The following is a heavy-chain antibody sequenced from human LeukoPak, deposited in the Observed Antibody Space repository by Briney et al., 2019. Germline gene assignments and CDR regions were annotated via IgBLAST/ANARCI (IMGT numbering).Heavy chain of an antibody. J-gene: IGHJ3*02. CDR2: IRSKAYGGTT. D-gene: IGHD6-19*01. Sequence: GSLRLSCTASGFTLGDYAMSWVRQAPGKGLEWVGFIRSKAYGGTTEYAASVKGRFTISRDDSKSIAYLQMNSLKTEDTAVYYCTRASGWAPDAFDIWGQGTMVTVSS. V-gene: IGHV3-49*04. CDR1: GFTLGDYA. CDR3: TRASGWAPDAFDI.